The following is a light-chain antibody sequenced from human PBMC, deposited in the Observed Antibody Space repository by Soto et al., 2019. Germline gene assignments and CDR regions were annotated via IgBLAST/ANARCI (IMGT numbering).Light chain of an antibody. Sequence: EIVLTQSPATLSLSPGERATLSCRASQSIRSSLAWYQQKPGRAPRLLIYDASNRATGIPARFSGSGSGTDFTLTISSLEPEDFAVYYCQQYNNWPPFTFGPGTKVDIK. CDR1: QSIRSS. CDR2: DAS. V-gene: IGKV3-11*01. CDR3: QQYNNWPPFT. J-gene: IGKJ3*01.